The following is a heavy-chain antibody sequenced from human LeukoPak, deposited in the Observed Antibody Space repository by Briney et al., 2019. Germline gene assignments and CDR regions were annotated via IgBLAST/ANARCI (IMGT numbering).Heavy chain of an antibody. CDR2: INHSGST. CDR3: ARGGRITMVRGVIRGNWFDP. CDR1: GGSFSGHY. D-gene: IGHD3-10*01. V-gene: IGHV4-34*01. Sequence: SETLSLTCAVYGGSFSGHYWSWIRQPPGKGLEWIGEINHSGSTNYNPSLKSRVTISVDTSKNQFSLKLSSVTAADTAVYYCARGGRITMVRGVIRGNWFDPWGQGTLVTVSS. J-gene: IGHJ5*02.